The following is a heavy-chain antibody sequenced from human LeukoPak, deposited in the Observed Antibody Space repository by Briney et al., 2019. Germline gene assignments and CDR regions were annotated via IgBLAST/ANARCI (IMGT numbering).Heavy chain of an antibody. CDR2: MNPNSGNT. D-gene: IGHD6-19*01. CDR1: GYTFTSYD. Sequence: ASVKVSCKASGYTFTSYDINWVRQATGQGLEWMGWMNPNSGNTGYAQKFQGRVTMTRNTSISTAYMELSSLRSEDTAVYYCARVFYSSGWYSTFLYGMDVWGQGTTVTVSS. V-gene: IGHV1-8*01. J-gene: IGHJ6*02. CDR3: ARVFYSSGWYSTFLYGMDV.